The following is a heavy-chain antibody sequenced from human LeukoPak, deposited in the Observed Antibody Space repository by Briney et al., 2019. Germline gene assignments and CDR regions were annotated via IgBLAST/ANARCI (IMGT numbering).Heavy chain of an antibody. V-gene: IGHV4-39*01. CDR2: VYYSGLT. CDR1: GDSIRSSSYY. J-gene: IGHJ4*02. Sequence: KPSETLSLTCTVSGDSIRSSSYYWGWIRQPPGKGLEWIGSVYYSGLTYYNPSLKSRVTLSADTSKNQFSLKVTSVTAADTAVYYCARASSGYYWDFDYWGQGALVTVSS. D-gene: IGHD3-22*01. CDR3: ARASSGYYWDFDY.